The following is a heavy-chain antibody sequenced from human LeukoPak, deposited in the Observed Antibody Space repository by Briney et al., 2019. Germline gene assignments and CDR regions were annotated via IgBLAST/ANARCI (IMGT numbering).Heavy chain of an antibody. CDR1: DGPINGYS. CDR3: ARQGGSSSPYYYYYMDV. Sequence: SETLSLTCTVSDGPINGYSWTWIRQSAGKGLEWVGRIHATGSTNYNPSLGSRVSMSIDTPKKQFSLNLTSVTAADTAVYYCARQGGSSSPYYYYYMDVWGKGTTVTVSS. CDR2: IHATGST. V-gene: IGHV4-4*07. D-gene: IGHD6-13*01. J-gene: IGHJ6*03.